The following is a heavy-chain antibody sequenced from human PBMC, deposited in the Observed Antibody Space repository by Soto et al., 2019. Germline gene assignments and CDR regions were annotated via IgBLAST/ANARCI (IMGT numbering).Heavy chain of an antibody. V-gene: IGHV4-4*02. CDR3: ASRDPGNSVDY. Sequence: LSLTCAVSGGSFTSNNWWTWVRQPPGQGLEWIGEIYRTGSTNCNPSLKSRVTISLDKSENQFSLKVTPLTAADTAVYYCASRDPGNSVDYWGQGTLVTVSS. J-gene: IGHJ4*02. CDR1: GGSFTSNNW. CDR2: IYRTGST. D-gene: IGHD5-12*01.